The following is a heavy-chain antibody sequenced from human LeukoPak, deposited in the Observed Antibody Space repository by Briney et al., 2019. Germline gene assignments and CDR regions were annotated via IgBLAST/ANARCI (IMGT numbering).Heavy chain of an antibody. Sequence: GGSLRLSCIASGFTVSSNYMNWVRQAPGKGLEWVSVIYSAGSTYYADSVQGRFTISRDNSMNTLYLQMNSLRAEDTAVYYCAKTPGLVIRTNWFDPWGQGTLVTVSS. J-gene: IGHJ5*02. D-gene: IGHD3-9*01. CDR2: IYSAGST. CDR3: AKTPGLVIRTNWFDP. V-gene: IGHV3-53*01. CDR1: GFTVSSNY.